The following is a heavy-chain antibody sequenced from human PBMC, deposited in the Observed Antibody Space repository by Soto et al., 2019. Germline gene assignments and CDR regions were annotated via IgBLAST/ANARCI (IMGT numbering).Heavy chain of an antibody. Sequence: GGSLILSCAASGFTFSSYWMSWVRQAPGKGLEWVANIKQDGSEKYYVDSVKGRFTISRDNAKNSLYLQMNSLRAEDTAVYYCARDSRLIAARPYYYYGMDVWGQGPRSPSP. CDR1: GFTFSSYW. V-gene: IGHV3-7*05. D-gene: IGHD6-6*01. J-gene: IGHJ6*02. CDR3: ARDSRLIAARPYYYYGMDV. CDR2: IKQDGSEK.